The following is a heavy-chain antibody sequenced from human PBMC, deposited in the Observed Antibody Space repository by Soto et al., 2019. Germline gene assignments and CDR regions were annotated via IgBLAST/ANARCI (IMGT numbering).Heavy chain of an antibody. CDR3: ARDWGWGRRVPYFDH. J-gene: IGHJ4*02. CDR1: GASISSGGYY. V-gene: IGHV4-31*03. D-gene: IGHD3-16*01. CDR2: IFYTGST. Sequence: QVQLQESGPGLVRPSQTLSLACSVSGASISSGGYYWTWFRQHPGKGLEWIGYIFYTGSTYYNPSLKSRVTISVAMSKNQFSLKLNSVTAADTAVYYCARDWGWGRRVPYFDHWGQGTLVIVSS.